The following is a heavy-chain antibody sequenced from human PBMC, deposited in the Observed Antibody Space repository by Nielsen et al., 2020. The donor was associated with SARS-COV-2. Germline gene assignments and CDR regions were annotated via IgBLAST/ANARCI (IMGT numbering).Heavy chain of an antibody. Sequence: SVKVSCKASGGTFSSYAISWVRQAPGQGLEWMGRIIPILGIANYAQKFQGRVTITADKSTSTAYMELSSLRSEDTAVYYCASAATPAINWFDPWDQGTLVTVSS. CDR3: ASAATPAINWFDP. J-gene: IGHJ5*02. V-gene: IGHV1-69*04. CDR1: GGTFSSYA. D-gene: IGHD2-15*01. CDR2: IIPILGIA.